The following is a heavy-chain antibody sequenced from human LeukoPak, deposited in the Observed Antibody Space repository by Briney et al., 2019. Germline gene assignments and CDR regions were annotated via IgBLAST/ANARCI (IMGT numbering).Heavy chain of an antibody. CDR2: IYRNERT. D-gene: IGHD4-17*01. CDR3: GRPSDYADFQD. J-gene: IGHJ1*01. Sequence: PSETLSLTCTVSGASISSGAKYWHWIRQPAGTGLEWIGRIYRNERTQYNPSLQSRITIGLDNPTKLFSLKLTSVTAADTAVSYCGRPSDYADFQDWGQGTLVTVSS. V-gene: IGHV4-61*02. CDR1: GASISSGAKY.